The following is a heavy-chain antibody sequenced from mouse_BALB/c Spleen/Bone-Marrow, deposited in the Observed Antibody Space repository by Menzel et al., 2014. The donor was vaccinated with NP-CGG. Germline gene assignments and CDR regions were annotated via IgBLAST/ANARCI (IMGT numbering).Heavy chain of an antibody. Sequence: QVQLQQSGPEVVKPGAPVKVSCKASGYTFTSYWMNWVTQRPGRGLEWIGRIDPSDSETHYNQKFKDKATLTVDKSSSTAYIQLSSLTSEDSAVYYCARDHFYSGNYEFAYWGQGTLVTVSA. J-gene: IGHJ3*01. CDR1: GYTFTSYW. D-gene: IGHD2-1*01. CDR2: IDPSDSET. V-gene: IGHV1-69*02. CDR3: ARDHFYSGNYEFAY.